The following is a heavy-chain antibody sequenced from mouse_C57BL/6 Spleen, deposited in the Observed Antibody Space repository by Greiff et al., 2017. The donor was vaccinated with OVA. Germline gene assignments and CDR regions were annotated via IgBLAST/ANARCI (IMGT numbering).Heavy chain of an antibody. CDR3: ARASWGGYFDV. CDR2: IIDGGSYT. J-gene: IGHJ1*03. CDR1: GFTFSSYA. Sequence: EVQRVESGGGLVKPGGSLKLSCAASGFTFSSYAMSWVSQTPEKRLEWVATIIDGGSYTYYPDNVKGRFTIARDNAKNNLYLQRSHLKSEDTAMYYCARASWGGYFDVWGTGTTVTVSS. D-gene: IGHD3-1*01. V-gene: IGHV5-4*01.